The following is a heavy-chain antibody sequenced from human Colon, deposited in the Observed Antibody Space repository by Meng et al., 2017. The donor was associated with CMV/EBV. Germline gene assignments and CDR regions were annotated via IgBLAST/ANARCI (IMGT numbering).Heavy chain of an antibody. D-gene: IGHD6-19*01. Sequence: CTSSGYTFTAYYMHWLRQAPGQGLEYMGWINPNSGDTRYAQKFQGRVTMTSDTSISAAYMDLSRLTSDDTAVYYCAKTYNSAPNWFDPWGQGTLVTVSS. J-gene: IGHJ5*02. CDR1: GYTFTAYY. CDR3: AKTYNSAPNWFDP. CDR2: INPNSGDT. V-gene: IGHV1-2*02.